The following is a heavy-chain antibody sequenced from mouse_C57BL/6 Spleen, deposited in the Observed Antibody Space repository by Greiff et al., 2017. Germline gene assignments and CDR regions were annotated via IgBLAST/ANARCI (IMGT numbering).Heavy chain of an antibody. CDR3: ARTDYGSSFDY. Sequence: EVQLQQSGPELVKPGASVKIPCKASGYTFTDYNMDWVKQSHGKSLEWIGDINPNNGGTIDNQKFKGKATLTVDKSSSTAYMELRSLTSEDTAIYYCARTDYGSSFDYWGQGTTLTVSS. V-gene: IGHV1-18*01. J-gene: IGHJ2*01. CDR1: GYTFTDYN. D-gene: IGHD1-1*01. CDR2: INPNNGGT.